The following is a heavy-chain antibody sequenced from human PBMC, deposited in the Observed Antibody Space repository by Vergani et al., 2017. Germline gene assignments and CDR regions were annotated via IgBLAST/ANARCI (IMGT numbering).Heavy chain of an antibody. CDR3: ARGGSVSYSYNWFDP. CDR2: IYYSRST. D-gene: IGHD3-10*01. CDR1: GGSISSYY. J-gene: IGHJ5*02. V-gene: IGHV4-59*01. Sequence: QVQLQESGPGLVKPSETLSLTCTVSGGSISSYYWSWIRQPPGKGLEWIGYIYYSRSTNYNPSLKSRVTVSVDTSKNQFSLKLSSVTAADTAVDYCARGGSVSYSYNWFDPWGQGTLVTVAS.